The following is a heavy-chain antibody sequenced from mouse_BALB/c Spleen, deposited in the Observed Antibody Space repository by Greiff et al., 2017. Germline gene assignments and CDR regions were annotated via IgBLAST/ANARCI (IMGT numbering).Heavy chain of an antibody. D-gene: IGHD2-1*01. V-gene: IGHV1S137*01. Sequence: QVQLQQSGAELVRPGVSVKISCKGSGYTFTDYAMHWVKQSHAKSLEWIGVISTYYGDASYNQKFKGKATMTVDKSSSTAYMELARLTSEDSAIYHCATYGNYGVFDYWGQGTTLTVSS. CDR2: ISTYYGDA. CDR3: ATYGNYGVFDY. J-gene: IGHJ2*01. CDR1: GYTFTDYA.